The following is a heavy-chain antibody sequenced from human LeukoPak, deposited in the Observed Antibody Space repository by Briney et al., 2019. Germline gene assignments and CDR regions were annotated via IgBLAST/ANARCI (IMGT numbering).Heavy chain of an antibody. D-gene: IGHD2-15*01. J-gene: IGHJ5*02. CDR1: GDSVSSNSAA. V-gene: IGHV6-1*01. CDR3: ARGGYCSGGSCYSDWFDP. Sequence: SQTLSHTCAISGDSVSSNSAAWNWIRQSPSRGLEWLGRTYYRSKWYNDYAVSVKSRITINPDTSKNQFSLQLNSVTPEDTAVYYCARGGYCSGGSCYSDWFDPWGQGTLVTVSS. CDR2: TYYRSKWYN.